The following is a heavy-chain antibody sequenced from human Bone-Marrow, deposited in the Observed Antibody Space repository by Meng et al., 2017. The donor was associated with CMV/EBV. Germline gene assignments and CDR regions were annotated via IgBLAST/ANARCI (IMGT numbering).Heavy chain of an antibody. Sequence: SEPLSLTCTVSGGSIKSGDYFWSWIRQPPGKGLEWIGYIYYSGTTYYNPSLESRLSISVDTSKNQFFLRLTSVTAADTAVYYCARDIYYYILTGYSTRGGLDVWGHGTTVTVSS. CDR3: ARDIYYYILTGYSTRGGLDV. CDR2: IYYSGTT. V-gene: IGHV4-30-4*01. J-gene: IGHJ6*02. CDR1: GGSIKSGDYF. D-gene: IGHD3-9*01.